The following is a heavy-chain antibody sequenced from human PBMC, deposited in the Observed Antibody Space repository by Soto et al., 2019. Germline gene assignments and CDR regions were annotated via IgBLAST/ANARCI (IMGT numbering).Heavy chain of an antibody. CDR3: AIDPTPRLELRGYYYHGSDV. V-gene: IGHV1-18*01. CDR2: ISAYNGNT. Sequence: ASVKVARKAVGYAFTSYGSGCVRMATGQGLEWMGWISAYNGNTNYAQKLQGRVTMTTDTSTSTAYMELRSLRSDDTAVYCCAIDPTPRLELRGYYYHGSDVWGQGTTVTVSS. CDR1: GYAFTSYG. D-gene: IGHD1-7*01. J-gene: IGHJ6*02.